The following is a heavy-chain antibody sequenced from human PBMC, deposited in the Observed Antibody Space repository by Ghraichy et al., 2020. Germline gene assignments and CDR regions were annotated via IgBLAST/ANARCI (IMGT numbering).Heavy chain of an antibody. D-gene: IGHD5-24*01. CDR2: INPSGGST. CDR3: ATLGSVGKRWLQFDAFDI. Sequence: ASVKASCKASGYTFTSYYMHWVRQAPGQGLEWMGIINPSGGSTSYAQKFQGRVTMTRDTSTSTVYMELSSLRSEDTAVYYCATLGSVGKRWLQFDAFDIWGQGTMVTVSS. V-gene: IGHV1-46*01. J-gene: IGHJ3*02. CDR1: GYTFTSYY.